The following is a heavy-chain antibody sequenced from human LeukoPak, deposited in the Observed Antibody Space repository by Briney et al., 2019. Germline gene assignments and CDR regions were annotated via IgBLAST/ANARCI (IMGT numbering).Heavy chain of an antibody. D-gene: IGHD3-16*01. J-gene: IGHJ4*02. Sequence: SETLSLTCTVSGASISAFYWTWIRQPPGKGLQWIGNIYYSGNSNYNPSLNSRVTISLDTSKKQFSLKLNSVTAADTAVYYCARDFMHWGQGILVTVSS. CDR2: IYYSGNS. CDR3: ARDFMH. CDR1: GASISAFY. V-gene: IGHV4-59*01.